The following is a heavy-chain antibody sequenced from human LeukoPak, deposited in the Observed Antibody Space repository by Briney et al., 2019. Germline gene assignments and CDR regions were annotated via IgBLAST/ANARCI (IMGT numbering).Heavy chain of an antibody. V-gene: IGHV1-2*02. D-gene: IGHD3-10*01. CDR3: ARGWGLLWFGELSSAGPIDY. Sequence: ASVKVSCKASGYTFTGYYMHWVRQAPGQGLEWMEWINPNSGGTNYAQKFQGRVTMTRDTSISTAYMELSRLRSDDTAVYYCARGWGLLWFGELSSAGPIDYWGQGTLVTVSS. J-gene: IGHJ4*02. CDR2: INPNSGGT. CDR1: GYTFTGYY.